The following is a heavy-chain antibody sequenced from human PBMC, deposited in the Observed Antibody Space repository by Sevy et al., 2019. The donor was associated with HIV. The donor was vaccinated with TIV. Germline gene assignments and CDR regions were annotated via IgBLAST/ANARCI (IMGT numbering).Heavy chain of an antibody. D-gene: IGHD3-3*01. V-gene: IGHV3-21*01. CDR2: ISSSSNYI. J-gene: IGHJ6*02. CDR3: ARGEVNYDSLIPMRTEGGYYYGMDV. CDR1: GFTFSSYS. Sequence: GGSLRLSCAASGFTFSSYSMNWVRQAPGKGLEWVSSISSSSNYIYYADSVKGRFTISRDNAKNSLYLQMNSLRAEDTAVYYCARGEVNYDSLIPMRTEGGYYYGMDVWGQGTTVTVSS.